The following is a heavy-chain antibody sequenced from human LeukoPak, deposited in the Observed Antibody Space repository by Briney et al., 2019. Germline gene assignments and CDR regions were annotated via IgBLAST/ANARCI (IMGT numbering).Heavy chain of an antibody. V-gene: IGHV4-31*03. D-gene: IGHD6-19*01. J-gene: IGHJ3*01. CDR3: ARSSGWRDAFDF. Sequence: SETLSLTCSVSGGSISISGFYWNWIRQLPGKGLEWIGYTYNSGNTYYNPSFGSRVTISTDTSMNQFFLKSHSVTAADTAVYYGARSSGWRDAFDFWGRGTMVTVSS. CDR2: TYNSGNT. CDR1: GGSISISGFY.